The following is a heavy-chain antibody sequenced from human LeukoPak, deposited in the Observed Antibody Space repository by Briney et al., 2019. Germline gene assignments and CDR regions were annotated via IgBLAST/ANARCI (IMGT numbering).Heavy chain of an antibody. CDR2: IYTSGST. CDR1: GGSISSYY. D-gene: IGHD6-13*01. V-gene: IGHV4-4*07. J-gene: IGHJ6*02. CDR3: ARVLGIAAADYKSYYYYYYGMDV. Sequence: PSETLSLTCTVSGGSISSYYWTWIRQPAGKGREWIGRIYTSGSTNYNPSLKSRVTMSVDTSKNQFSLKLSSVTAADTAVYYCARVLGIAAADYKSYYYYYYGMDVWGQGTTVTVSS.